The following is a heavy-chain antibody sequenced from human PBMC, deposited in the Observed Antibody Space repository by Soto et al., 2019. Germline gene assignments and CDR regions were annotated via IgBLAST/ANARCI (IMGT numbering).Heavy chain of an antibody. J-gene: IGHJ3*02. Sequence: GASVKVSCKASGGTFSSYAISWVRQAPGQGLEWMGGIIPIFGTANYAQKFQGRVTITADESTSTAYMELSSLRSEDTAVYYCAREGELRYFDWLAPHAFDIWGQGTMVTVSS. D-gene: IGHD3-9*01. CDR2: IIPIFGTA. V-gene: IGHV1-69*13. CDR1: GGTFSSYA. CDR3: AREGELRYFDWLAPHAFDI.